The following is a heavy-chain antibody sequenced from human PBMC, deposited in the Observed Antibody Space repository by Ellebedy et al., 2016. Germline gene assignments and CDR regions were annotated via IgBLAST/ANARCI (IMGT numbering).Heavy chain of an antibody. CDR1: GFTFSSYS. D-gene: IGHD5-12*01. CDR2: ISSSSSYI. CDR3: ARDRGYSGYDSDY. V-gene: IGHV3-21*01. Sequence: GESLKISXAAPGFTFSSYSMNWVRQAPGKGLEWVSSISSSSSYIYYADSVKGRFTISRDNAKNSLYLQMNSLRAEDTAVYYCARDRGYSGYDSDYWGQGTLVTVSS. J-gene: IGHJ4*02.